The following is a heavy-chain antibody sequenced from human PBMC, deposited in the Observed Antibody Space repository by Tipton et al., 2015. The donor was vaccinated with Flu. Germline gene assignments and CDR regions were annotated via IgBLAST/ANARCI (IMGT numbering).Heavy chain of an antibody. CDR2: IYPGDSDT. Sequence: QLVQSGAEVKKPGESLKISCKGSGYTFNTYWIGWVRQMPGKGLEWLGIIYPGDSDTRYSPSFQGQVTISADKSISTAYVQWSSLKASDSAMYYCARRPHVVPGGIYGDDVFDIWGQGTMVTVSS. CDR1: GYTFNTYW. CDR3: ARRPHVVPGGIYGDDVFDI. V-gene: IGHV5-51*01. D-gene: IGHD2-2*01. J-gene: IGHJ3*02.